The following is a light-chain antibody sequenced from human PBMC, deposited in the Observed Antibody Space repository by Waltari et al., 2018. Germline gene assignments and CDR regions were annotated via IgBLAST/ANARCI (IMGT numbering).Light chain of an antibody. CDR3: QSADRSETYSHVV. V-gene: IGLV3-25*03. CDR2: QDS. J-gene: IGLJ3*02. CDR1: QLPKHY. Sequence: SSELTQPSSVSVSPGQTARPTCSGDQLPKHYAYWYQQKPGQAPILLIYQDSERPTGIPERFSAFRSGATATLTITGVQAEDEADYYCQSADRSETYSHVVFGGGTRLTVL.